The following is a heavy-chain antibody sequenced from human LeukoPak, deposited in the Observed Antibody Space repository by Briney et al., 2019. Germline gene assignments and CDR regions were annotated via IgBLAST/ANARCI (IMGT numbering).Heavy chain of an antibody. CDR2: IYHSGST. V-gene: IGHV4-30-2*01. CDR1: GGSISSGGYY. CDR3: ARSLTGTDYYFDY. J-gene: IGHJ4*02. D-gene: IGHD1-7*01. Sequence: PSETLSLTCTVSGGSISSGGYYWSWIRQPPGKGLEWIGYIYHSGSTYYNPSLKSRVTISVDRSKNQFSLKLSSVTAADTAVYYCARSLTGTDYYFDYWGQGTLVTVSS.